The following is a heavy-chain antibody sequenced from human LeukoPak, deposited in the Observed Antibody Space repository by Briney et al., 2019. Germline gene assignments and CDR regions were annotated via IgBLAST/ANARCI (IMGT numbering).Heavy chain of an antibody. D-gene: IGHD4-11*01. CDR3: ARGPTPTYYYYYYMDV. CDR2: INPNSGGT. J-gene: IGHJ6*03. Sequence: ASVKVSCKASGYTFTSYYMHWVRQAPGQGLEWMGWINPNSGGTNYAQKFQGRVTMTRDTSISTAYMELSRLRSDDTAVYYCARGPTPTYYYYYYMDVWGKGTTVTVSS. CDR1: GYTFTSYY. V-gene: IGHV1-2*02.